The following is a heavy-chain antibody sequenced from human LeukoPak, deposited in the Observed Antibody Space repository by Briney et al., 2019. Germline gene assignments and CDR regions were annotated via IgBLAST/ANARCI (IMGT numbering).Heavy chain of an antibody. CDR3: AREGYFDWGGYYGMDV. Sequence: ASVKVSCKASGGTFSSYAISWVRQAPGQGLEWMGWINTNTGNPTYAQGFTGRFVFSLDTSVSTAYLQISSLKAEDTAVYYCAREGYFDWGGYYGMDVWGQGTTVTVSS. J-gene: IGHJ6*02. CDR2: INTNTGNP. V-gene: IGHV7-4-1*02. CDR1: GGTFSSYA. D-gene: IGHD3-9*01.